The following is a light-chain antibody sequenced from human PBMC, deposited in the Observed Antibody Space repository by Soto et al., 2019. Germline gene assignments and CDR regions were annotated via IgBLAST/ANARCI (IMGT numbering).Light chain of an antibody. CDR1: QGISSW. CDR2: AAS. Sequence: DIQMTPAPSSVSASVGDRVTITCRASQGISSWLAWYQHKPGKAPKLLIYAASSLQSGVPSRFSGSGSGTDFTLTISSLQPEDFATYYCQQANSFPYTFGQGTKVEIK. CDR3: QQANSFPYT. V-gene: IGKV1-12*01. J-gene: IGKJ2*01.